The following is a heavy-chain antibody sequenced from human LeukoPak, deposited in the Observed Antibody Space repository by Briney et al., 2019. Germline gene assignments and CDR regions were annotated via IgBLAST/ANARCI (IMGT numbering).Heavy chain of an antibody. D-gene: IGHD2-21*02. V-gene: IGHV1-8*03. J-gene: IGHJ4*02. Sequence: ASVKVSCKASGYTFTSYDINWVRQATGQGLEWMGWMNPNSGNTGYAQKFQGRVTITRNTSISTAYMELSSLRSEDTAVYYCAKDIVGGGDDYWGQGTLVIVSS. CDR2: MNPNSGNT. CDR3: AKDIVGGGDDY. CDR1: GYTFTSYD.